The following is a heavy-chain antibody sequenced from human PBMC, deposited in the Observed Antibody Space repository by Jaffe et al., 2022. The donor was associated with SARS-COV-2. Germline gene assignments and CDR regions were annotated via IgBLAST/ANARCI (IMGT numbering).Heavy chain of an antibody. V-gene: IGHV1-69*01. CDR3: ARAGRDYFDSSHASPRNDAFEI. CDR2: IIPIFGTG. J-gene: IGHJ3*02. Sequence: QVQLVQSGAEVKKPGSSVKVSCKTSGDTFSRYAISWVRQAPGQGLEWMGGIIPIFGTGIYAQKFQSRVTMTADESTGTAYMELSSLRSEDTAVYYCARAGRDYFDSSHASPRNDAFEIWGQGTLVTVSS. CDR1: GDTFSRYA. D-gene: IGHD3-22*01.